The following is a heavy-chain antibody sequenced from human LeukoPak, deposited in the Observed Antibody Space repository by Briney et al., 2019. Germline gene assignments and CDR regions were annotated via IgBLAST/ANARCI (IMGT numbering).Heavy chain of an antibody. CDR2: ISGGDGTT. D-gene: IGHD2-8*01. CDR3: ARDLGGVYCTNGVCYTEGGHFDY. V-gene: IGHV3-23*01. J-gene: IGHJ4*02. Sequence: PGGSLRLSCAASGFSFSTYDMNWVRQAPGKGLEWVSTISGGDGTTHYADSVKGRFTISRDNSKNSLYLQMNSLRAEDTAVYYCARDLGGVYCTNGVCYTEGGHFDYWGQGTLVTVSS. CDR1: GFSFSTYD.